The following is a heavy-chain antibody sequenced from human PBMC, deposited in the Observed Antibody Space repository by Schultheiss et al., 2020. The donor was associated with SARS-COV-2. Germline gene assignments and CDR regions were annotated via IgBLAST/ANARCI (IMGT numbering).Heavy chain of an antibody. CDR3: VRDRSWWTPYNCFDL. CDR1: GFTFSSYS. V-gene: IGHV3-21*01. Sequence: GGSLRLSCTVSGFTFSSYSMNWVRQAPGKGLEFVASIRSSGRDIYYADSMQGRFTVSRDNANNSLYLQMHSLRAEDTAVYYCVRDRSWWTPYNCFDLWGRGTLVTVSS. CDR2: IRSSGRDI. D-gene: IGHD2-15*01. J-gene: IGHJ5*02.